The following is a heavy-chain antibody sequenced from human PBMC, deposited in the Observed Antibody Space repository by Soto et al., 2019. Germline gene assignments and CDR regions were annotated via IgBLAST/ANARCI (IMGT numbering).Heavy chain of an antibody. CDR3: AKAYYDLWSGRPY. J-gene: IGHJ1*01. D-gene: IGHD3-3*01. Sequence: EVQLLESGGGLVQPGGSLRLSCAASGFTFSSYAMNWVRQSPGKGLEWDSVISGRGDITLYADSVRCRFTISRDNSKHTMYLEMNSLRAEDTAVYFCAKAYYDLWSGRPYWGQGTLFTVSS. CDR2: ISGRGDIT. V-gene: IGHV3-23*01. CDR1: GFTFSSYA.